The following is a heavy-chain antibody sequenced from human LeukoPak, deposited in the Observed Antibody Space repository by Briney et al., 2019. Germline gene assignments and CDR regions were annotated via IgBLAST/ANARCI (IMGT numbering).Heavy chain of an antibody. CDR1: GYSFTSNW. D-gene: IGHD3-10*01. CDR2: VVPSDANT. Sequence: GESLRISCNGSGYSFTSNWTSRGRRLPGSGRGWLGRVVPSDANTNYSPSFQGHVTISADKSISTAYLQWSSLKASNTAMYYCAIRPEYYGSGSYLSEYAFDIWGQGTMVTVSS. CDR3: AIRPEYYGSGSYLSEYAFDI. V-gene: IGHV5-10-1*01. J-gene: IGHJ3*02.